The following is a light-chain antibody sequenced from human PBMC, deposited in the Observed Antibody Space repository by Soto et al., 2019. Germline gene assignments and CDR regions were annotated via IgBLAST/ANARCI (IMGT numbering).Light chain of an antibody. CDR3: QHYDSSPPYT. V-gene: IGKV1-39*01. J-gene: IGKJ2*01. CDR1: QSIRSY. CDR2: DAS. Sequence: DIQLTQSPSSLSASVGDKVTITCRASQSIRSYLNWVQQKPGKAPKLLIYDASSLQTGVPSRFSGSGSGTDFSLTISSLQPEDFAVYYCQHYDSSPPYTFGQGTKLEIK.